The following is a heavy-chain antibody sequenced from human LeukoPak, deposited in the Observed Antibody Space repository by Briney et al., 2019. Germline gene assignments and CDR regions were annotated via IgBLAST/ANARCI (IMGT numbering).Heavy chain of an antibody. D-gene: IGHD3-22*01. J-gene: IGHJ3*02. CDR2: IYNSGST. CDR1: GGSITSGDYY. V-gene: IGHV4-30-4*01. CDR3: AKTQTMMGAFDI. Sequence: SETLSLTCTVSGGSITSGDYYWSWIRQPPGKGLEWIGYIYNSGSTYYNPSLKSRVTISVDTSKKQFSLKLSSVTAADTAVYYCAKTQTMMGAFDIWGQGTKVTVSS.